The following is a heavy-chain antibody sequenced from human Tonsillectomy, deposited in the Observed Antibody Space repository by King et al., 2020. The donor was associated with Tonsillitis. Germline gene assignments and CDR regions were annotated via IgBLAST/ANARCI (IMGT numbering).Heavy chain of an antibody. D-gene: IGHD1-14*01. CDR2: INADGSRT. V-gene: IGHV3-74*01. CDR1: GFTFSTYC. CDR3: ARDFLYRGG. Sequence: VQLVESGGGLVQPGGSLRLSCAASGFTFSTYCMHWVRQAPGKGLVWVSRINADGSRTSSAGTVKGRFTLSRDNAKNTLYLQMNTLSGEDTAVYYCARDFLYRGGWGTGTTDTVSP. J-gene: IGHJ6*04.